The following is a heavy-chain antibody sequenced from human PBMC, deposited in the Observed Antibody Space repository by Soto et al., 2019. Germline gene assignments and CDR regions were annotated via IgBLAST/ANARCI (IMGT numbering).Heavy chain of an antibody. D-gene: IGHD6-19*01. CDR2: IYYSGST. J-gene: IGHJ4*02. Sequence: SETLSLTCTVSGGSISSYYWSWIRQPPGKGLEWIGYIYYSGSTNYNPSLKSRVTISVDTSKNQFSLKLSSVTAADTAVYYCARTIAVVPGPRYYFDYWGQGTLVTVSS. CDR3: ARTIAVVPGPRYYFDY. CDR1: GGSISSYY. V-gene: IGHV4-59*08.